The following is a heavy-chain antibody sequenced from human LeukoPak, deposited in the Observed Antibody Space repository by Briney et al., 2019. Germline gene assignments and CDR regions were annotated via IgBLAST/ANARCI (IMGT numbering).Heavy chain of an antibody. CDR2: ISGSGGST. CDR3: AKDLGGYCSGGSCYEPSEPLYYFDY. D-gene: IGHD2-15*01. Sequence: TGGSLRLSCAASGFTFSSYAMSWVRQAPGKGLEWVSAISGSGGSTYYADSVNGRFTISRDNSKNTLYLQMNSLRAEDTAVYYCAKDLGGYCSGGSCYEPSEPLYYFDYWGQGTLVTVSS. V-gene: IGHV3-23*01. J-gene: IGHJ4*02. CDR1: GFTFSSYA.